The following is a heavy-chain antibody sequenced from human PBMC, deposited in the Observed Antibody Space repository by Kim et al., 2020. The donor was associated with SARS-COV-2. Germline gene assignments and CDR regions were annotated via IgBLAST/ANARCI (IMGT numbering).Heavy chain of an antibody. V-gene: IGHV3-74*01. CDR1: GFTFSSYW. J-gene: IGHJ4*02. D-gene: IGHD2-2*01. Sequence: GGSLRLSFAASGFTFSSYWMHWVRQAPGKGLVWVSRINGDGNSIDYADSVKGRFTISRDNAKNTLYLEMNGLTAEDTAVYYCVRDVRLNKCYQCEYWGQGTLVTVSS. CDR3: VRDVRLNKCYQCEY. CDR2: INGDGNSI.